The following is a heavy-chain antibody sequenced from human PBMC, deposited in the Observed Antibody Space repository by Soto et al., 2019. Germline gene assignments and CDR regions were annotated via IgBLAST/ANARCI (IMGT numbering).Heavy chain of an antibody. CDR3: VRDGSKSLRDWFDP. J-gene: IGHJ5*02. CDR1: GGSISKFY. CDR2: VYATGTT. V-gene: IGHV4-4*07. Sequence: PSETLSLTCNVSGGSISKFYWAWIRKTAGNGLEWMGRVYATGTTDYNPSLRSRVAMSVDISKKTFSLRLRSVTGADSGVYYCVRDGSKSLRDWFDPWGQGILVT.